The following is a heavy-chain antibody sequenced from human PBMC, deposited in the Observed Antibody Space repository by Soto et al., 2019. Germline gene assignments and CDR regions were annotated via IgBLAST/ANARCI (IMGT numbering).Heavy chain of an antibody. J-gene: IGHJ6*02. CDR2: INHSGST. D-gene: IGHD2-2*01. CDR1: GGSFSGYY. V-gene: IGHV4-34*01. Sequence: SETLSLTCAVYGGSFSGYYWSWIRQPPGKGLEWIGEINHSGSTNYNPSLKSRVTISVDTSKSQFSLKLSSVTAADTAVYYCARLHGYCISTSCYGYYGMDVWGQGTTVTVSS. CDR3: ARLHGYCISTSCYGYYGMDV.